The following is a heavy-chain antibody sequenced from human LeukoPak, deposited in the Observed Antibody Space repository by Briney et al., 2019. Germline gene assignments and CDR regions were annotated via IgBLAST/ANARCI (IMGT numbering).Heavy chain of an antibody. CDR2: ISYDGSNK. CDR1: GSTFSSYA. V-gene: IGHV3-30*18. Sequence: GGSLRLSCAASGSTFSSYAMHSVRQAPGKGLEWVTVISYDGSNKYYADSVKGRFTISRDNSKNTLYLQMNSLRPEDTAVYFCAKDPVHSYDSSGLNCFVPCGQGTLVTVSS. J-gene: IGHJ5*02. D-gene: IGHD3-22*01. CDR3: AKDPVHSYDSSGLNCFVP.